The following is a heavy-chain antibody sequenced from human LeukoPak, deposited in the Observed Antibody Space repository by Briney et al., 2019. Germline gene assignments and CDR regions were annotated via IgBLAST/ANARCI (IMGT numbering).Heavy chain of an antibody. D-gene: IGHD6-25*01. CDR3: ARDGTPIYSSGWVYMDV. J-gene: IGHJ6*04. CDR1: GFSFSSYE. V-gene: IGHV3-48*03. CDR2: ISASGTLT. Sequence: GGSLRLSCAASGFSFSSYEMNWVRQAPGKVLEWISYISASGTLTHYADSVEGRFTISRDNAKNSLYLQMNSLRGEDTAIYYCARDGTPIYSSGWVYMDVWGKGTTVTISS.